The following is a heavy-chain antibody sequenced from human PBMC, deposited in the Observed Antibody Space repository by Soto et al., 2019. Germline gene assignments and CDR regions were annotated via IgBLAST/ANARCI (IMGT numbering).Heavy chain of an antibody. CDR3: ARLAEYCNGIKCYSNFDF. D-gene: IGHD2-15*01. Sequence: ASVKVSCKTSGYNFTNFYINWVRQAPGRGLVWMGWMNPSSGETGSAQNFQGRVTMTRDISTRTFFMQLTSLRSEDTAIYYCARLAEYCNGIKCYSNFDFWGRGTQVTVSS. V-gene: IGHV1-8*01. J-gene: IGHJ4*01. CDR2: MNPSSGET. CDR1: GYNFTNFY.